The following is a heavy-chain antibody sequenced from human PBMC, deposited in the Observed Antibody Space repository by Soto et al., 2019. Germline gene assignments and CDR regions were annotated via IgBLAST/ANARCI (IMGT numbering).Heavy chain of an antibody. V-gene: IGHV1-24*01. CDR3: AIYSGSVVPFDP. CDR2: FDPEDGET. CDR1: GYTLTELS. D-gene: IGHD3-10*01. J-gene: IGHJ5*02. Sequence: ASVKVSCKVSGYTLTELSMHWVRQAPGKGLEWMGGFDPEDGETIYAQKFQGRVTMTEDTSTDTAYMELSSLRSEDTAVYYCAIYSGSVVPFDPWGQGTLVTVSS.